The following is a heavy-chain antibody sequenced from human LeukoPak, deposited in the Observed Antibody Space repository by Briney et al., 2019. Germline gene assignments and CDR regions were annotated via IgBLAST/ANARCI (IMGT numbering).Heavy chain of an antibody. Sequence: SETLSLTCTVSGGPISSYYWSWIRQPPGKGLEWIGYIYYSGSTNYNPSLKSRVTISVDTSKNQFSLKLSSVTAADTAVYYCAGALYDFWSGYHSWGQGTLVTVSS. D-gene: IGHD3-3*01. CDR2: IYYSGST. J-gene: IGHJ4*02. CDR3: AGALYDFWSGYHS. V-gene: IGHV4-59*01. CDR1: GGPISSYY.